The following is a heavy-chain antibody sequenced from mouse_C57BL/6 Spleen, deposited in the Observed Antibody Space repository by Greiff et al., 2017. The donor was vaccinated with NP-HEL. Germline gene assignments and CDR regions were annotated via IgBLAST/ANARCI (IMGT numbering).Heavy chain of an antibody. CDR2: ISSGSSTI. Sequence: EVKLQESGGGLVKPGGSLKLSCAASGFTFSDYGMHWVRQAPEKGLEWVAYISSGSSTIYYADTVKGRFTISRDNAKNTLFLQMTSLRSEDTAMYYCARPVNWYYAMDYWGQGNSVTVSS. J-gene: IGHJ4*01. V-gene: IGHV5-17*01. CDR1: GFTFSDYG. D-gene: IGHD4-1*01. CDR3: ARPVNWYYAMDY.